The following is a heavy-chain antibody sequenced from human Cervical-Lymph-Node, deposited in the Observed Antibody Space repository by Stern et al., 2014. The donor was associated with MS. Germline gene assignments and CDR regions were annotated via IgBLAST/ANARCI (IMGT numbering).Heavy chain of an antibody. J-gene: IGHJ3*02. D-gene: IGHD2-15*01. CDR1: GYTFTSYG. CDR2: ISAYNDKR. CDR3: ARGLLGSENAFDI. Sequence: VQLVESGAEVKKPGASVKVSCKASGYTFTSYGISWVRQAPGQGLEWMGWISAYNDKRDKSQKLQGRVTLTTARSTSTAYMELRRLRSGDTAVYYCARGLLGSENAFDIWGQGTMVTVSS. V-gene: IGHV1-18*01.